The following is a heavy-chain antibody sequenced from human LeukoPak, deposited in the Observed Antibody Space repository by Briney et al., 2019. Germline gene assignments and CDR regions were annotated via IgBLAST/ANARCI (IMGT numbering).Heavy chain of an antibody. CDR2: IYYSGST. Sequence: PSETLSLTCTVSGGSISSRSYYWGWIRQPPGKGPEWIGSIYYSGSTYYNPSLKSRVTISVDTSKNQFSLKLSSVTAADTAVYYCARDYGVKNWFDPWGQGTLVTVSS. V-gene: IGHV4-39*07. CDR3: ARDYGVKNWFDP. J-gene: IGHJ5*02. D-gene: IGHD4-17*01. CDR1: GGSISSRSYY.